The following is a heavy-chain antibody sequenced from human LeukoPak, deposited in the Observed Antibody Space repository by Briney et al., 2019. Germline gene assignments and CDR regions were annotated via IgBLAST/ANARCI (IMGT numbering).Heavy chain of an antibody. Sequence: ASVKVSCKASGYTFTSYGISWVRQAPGQGLEWMGRINPNSGGTNYAQKFQGRVTMTRDTSISTAYTELSRLRSDDTAVYYCARGRYCSSTSCYYFDYWGQGTLVTVSS. CDR3: ARGRYCSSTSCYYFDY. V-gene: IGHV1-2*06. CDR1: GYTFTSYG. D-gene: IGHD2-2*01. J-gene: IGHJ4*02. CDR2: INPNSGGT.